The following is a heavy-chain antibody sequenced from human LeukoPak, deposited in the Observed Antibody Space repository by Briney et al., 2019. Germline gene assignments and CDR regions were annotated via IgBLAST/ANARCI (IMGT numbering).Heavy chain of an antibody. V-gene: IGHV3-7*01. D-gene: IGHD3-10*01. J-gene: IGHJ4*02. CDR2: IKQDGSEK. CDR3: ARDVFSGSYLDY. CDR1: GFTFSSYG. Sequence: GGSLRLSCAASGFTFSSYGTHWVRQAPGKGLEWVANIKQDGSEKYYVDSVKGRFTISRDNAKNSLYLQMNSLRAEDTAVYYCARDVFSGSYLDYWGQGTLVTVSS.